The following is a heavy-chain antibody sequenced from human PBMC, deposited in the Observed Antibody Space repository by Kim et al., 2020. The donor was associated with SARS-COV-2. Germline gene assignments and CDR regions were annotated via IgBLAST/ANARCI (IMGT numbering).Heavy chain of an antibody. J-gene: IGHJ6*02. CDR1: GFTFDNYA. V-gene: IGHV3-9*01. CDR2: INWKSDSI. Sequence: SLRLSCVASGFTFDNYAMHWVRQAPEKGLEWVSSINWKSDSIYYADSVKGRFTVSRDNAKNSLYLQMSSLTTEDTGFYYCAKGTGGHYGMDVWGQGTTVTVSS. D-gene: IGHD3-16*01. CDR3: AKGTGGHYGMDV.